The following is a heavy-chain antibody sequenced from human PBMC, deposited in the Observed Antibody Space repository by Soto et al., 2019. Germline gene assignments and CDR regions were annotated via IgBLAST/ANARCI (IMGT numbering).Heavy chain of an antibody. CDR1: RGSLSSYY. CDR2: IYTSGST. J-gene: IGHJ6*02. V-gene: IGHV4-4*07. D-gene: IGHD3-10*01. CDR3: ARSRVLLWLGEFSAHYYGMDV. Sequence: SVTLSLTCPVSRGSLSSYYWSWIRPPAGKGLEWIGRIYTSGSTNYNPSLKSRVTMSVDTYKNQFSLKLSSVTAADTAVYYCARSRVLLWLGEFSAHYYGMDVWGQGTTVTVSS.